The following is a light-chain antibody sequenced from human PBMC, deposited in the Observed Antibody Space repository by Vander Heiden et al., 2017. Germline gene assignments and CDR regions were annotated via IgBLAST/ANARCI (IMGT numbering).Light chain of an antibody. J-gene: IGLJ2*01. Sequence: QTVVTQEPSFSVSPGGTVTLTCGLSSGSGSTNYYRSWYQQTPGQSPRSLIYSTNTRSSGVPDRVSGSILGNTAALTITGAQADDESDYYCVLYMGSGISVFGGGTKLTVL. V-gene: IGLV8-61*01. CDR2: STN. CDR3: VLYMGSGISV. CDR1: SGSGSTNYY.